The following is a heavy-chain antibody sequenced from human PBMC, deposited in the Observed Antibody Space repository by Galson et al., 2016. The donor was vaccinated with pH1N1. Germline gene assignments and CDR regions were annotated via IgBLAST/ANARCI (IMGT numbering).Heavy chain of an antibody. D-gene: IGHD3-3*01. Sequence: SVKVSCKASDYTFTSYAVTWVRQAPGQGLEWMGSISGYNGNSNYAQKFQGRVTLTTDTSTSTAYMELRSLTSDDTAVYYCAREIGGRGSYWGQGTLVTVSS. CDR1: DYTFTSYA. V-gene: IGHV1-18*01. J-gene: IGHJ4*02. CDR3: AREIGGRGSY. CDR2: ISGYNGNS.